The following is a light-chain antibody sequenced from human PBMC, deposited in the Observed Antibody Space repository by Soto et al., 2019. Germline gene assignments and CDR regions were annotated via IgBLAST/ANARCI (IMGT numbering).Light chain of an antibody. Sequence: EIVLTQSPATLSLSPGERATLSCRASQSVSSYLAWYQQKPGQAPRLLLYDASNRATGIPARFSGSGSGPDFTLTLSSLEPEDFAVYYCQQRSNSERTFGGGTKVEIK. CDR2: DAS. CDR3: QQRSNSERT. J-gene: IGKJ4*01. V-gene: IGKV3-11*01. CDR1: QSVSSY.